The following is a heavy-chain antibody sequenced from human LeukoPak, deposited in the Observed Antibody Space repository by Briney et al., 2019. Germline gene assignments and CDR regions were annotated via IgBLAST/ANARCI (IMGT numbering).Heavy chain of an antibody. V-gene: IGHV5-51*01. CDR1: GYSFTGYW. J-gene: IGHJ3*02. CDR2: IYPGDSDT. D-gene: IGHD3-22*01. Sequence: PGESLKISRKGSGYSFTGYWIGWVRQMPGKGLEWMGIIYPGDSDTRYSPSFQGQVTISADKSISTAYLQWSSLKASDTAMYYCARVYDSSGYYYGAFDIWGQGTMVTVSS. CDR3: ARVYDSSGYYYGAFDI.